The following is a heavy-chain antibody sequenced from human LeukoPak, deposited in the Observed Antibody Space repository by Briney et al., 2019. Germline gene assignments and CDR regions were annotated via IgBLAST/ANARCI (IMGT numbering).Heavy chain of an antibody. Sequence: SDTLSLTCTVSGDITSYYWIWIRQPPGKGLEWIGYIYYSGSSNYNPSLKSRATISLDTSKSQFSLKLSSVTAADTAIYYCARPLGNGYSYWYFDLWGRGTLVTVSS. J-gene: IGHJ2*01. V-gene: IGHV4-59*07. CDR3: ARPLGNGYSYWYFDL. CDR1: GDITSYY. D-gene: IGHD3-22*01. CDR2: IYYSGSS.